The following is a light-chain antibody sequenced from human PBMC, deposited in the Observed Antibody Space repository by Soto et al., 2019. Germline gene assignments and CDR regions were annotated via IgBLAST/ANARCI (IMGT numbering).Light chain of an antibody. J-gene: IGKJ4*01. V-gene: IGKV3-11*01. CDR2: DAF. CDR1: QSVTTS. Sequence: EIVLTQSPATLSLSPGERATLSCRASQSVTTSLAWYQQKPGQAPRLLIFDAFNRATGVPARFSGSGSGTDFTLTISSLDPEDFVVYYCQQRYNWPLTFGGGTKVEIK. CDR3: QQRYNWPLT.